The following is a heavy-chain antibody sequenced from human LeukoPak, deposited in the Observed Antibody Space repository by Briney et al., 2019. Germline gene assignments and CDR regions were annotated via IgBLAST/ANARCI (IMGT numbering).Heavy chain of an antibody. J-gene: IGHJ4*02. Sequence: GGSLRLSCAASGFTFSSYSMNWVRQAPGKGLEWVSSISSSSGYIYYADSVKGRFTISRDNAKNSLYLQMSSLRAEDTAVYYCARDGGRKEDYWGQGTLVTVSS. CDR2: ISSSSGYI. V-gene: IGHV3-21*01. CDR3: ARDGGRKEDY. CDR1: GFTFSSYS.